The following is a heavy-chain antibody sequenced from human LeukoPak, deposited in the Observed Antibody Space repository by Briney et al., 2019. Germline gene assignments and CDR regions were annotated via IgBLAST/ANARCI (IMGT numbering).Heavy chain of an antibody. D-gene: IGHD1-26*01. CDR2: ISYSGST. CDR1: GGSISSYY. J-gene: IGHJ4*02. V-gene: IGHV4-59*01. Sequence: SETLSLTCTVSGGSISSYYWSWIRQPPGKGLEWIGYISYSGSTNYNPSLKSRVTISVDTSKNQFSLKLNSVTAADTAVYYCARGATTDFDYWGQGTLVTVSS. CDR3: ARGATTDFDY.